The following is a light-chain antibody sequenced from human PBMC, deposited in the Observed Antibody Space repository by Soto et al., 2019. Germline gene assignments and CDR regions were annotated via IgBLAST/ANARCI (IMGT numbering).Light chain of an antibody. CDR2: VSS. CDR1: QSVSSSY. J-gene: IGKJ3*01. CDR3: QQYGSSL. Sequence: EIVLTQSPGTLSLSPGERATLSCRASQSVSSSYLAWYQQKPGQAPRLLIYVSSSRATGIPDRFSGSGSGTDLTLTISRLEREDFAVYYCQQYGSSLFGPGTKVDIK. V-gene: IGKV3-20*01.